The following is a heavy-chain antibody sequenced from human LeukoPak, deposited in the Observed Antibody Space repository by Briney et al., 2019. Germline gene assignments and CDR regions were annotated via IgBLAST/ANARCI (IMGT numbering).Heavy chain of an antibody. D-gene: IGHD1-26*01. J-gene: IGHJ1*01. V-gene: IGHV3-9*01. CDR2: ISWNSGSI. CDR1: GFTFDDYA. CDR3: AKCPRTASGLLFQH. Sequence: GGSLRLSCAASGFTFDDYAMHWVRQAPGKGLEWVSGISWNSGSIGYADSVKGRFTISRDNAKNSLYLQMNSLRAEDTAVYYCAKCPRTASGLLFQHWGQGTLVTVSS.